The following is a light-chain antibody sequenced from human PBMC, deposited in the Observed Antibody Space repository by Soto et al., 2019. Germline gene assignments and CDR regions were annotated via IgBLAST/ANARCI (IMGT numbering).Light chain of an antibody. CDR2: KAS. CDR3: QQYNSYPLT. CDR1: QSISSW. J-gene: IGKJ4*01. Sequence: DIQMTQSPSTLTASVGDRVIITCRASQSISSWLAWYQQKAGKAPKLLIYKASSLDSGVPSRFSGSGSGTEFTLTISSLQPDHFATYYCQQYNSYPLTFGGGTKVEIK. V-gene: IGKV1-5*03.